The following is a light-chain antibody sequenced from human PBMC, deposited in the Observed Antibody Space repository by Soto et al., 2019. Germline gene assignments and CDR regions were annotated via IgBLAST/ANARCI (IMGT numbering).Light chain of an antibody. CDR3: AAWDDSLNGVV. CDR2: SNN. V-gene: IGLV1-44*01. Sequence: QPVLTQPPSASGTPGQRVTISCSGSSSNIGDNTVNWYQQFPRTAPKLLIHSNNERPSGVPDRFSGSKSGTSASLAISGLQSEDEADYYCAAWDDSLNGVVFGGGTKLTVL. CDR1: SSNIGDNT. J-gene: IGLJ2*01.